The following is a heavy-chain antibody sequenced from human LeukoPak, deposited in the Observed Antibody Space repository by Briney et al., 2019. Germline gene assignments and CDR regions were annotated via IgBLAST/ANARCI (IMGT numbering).Heavy chain of an antibody. Sequence: PGGSLRLSCAASGFTFSSYAMSWVRQAPGKGLEWVSAISGSGGSTYYADSVKGRFTISRDNSKNTLYLQMNSLRAEDTAVYYCARGPQSSGWQYFDYWGQGTLVTVSS. CDR3: ARGPQSSGWQYFDY. CDR1: GFTFSSYA. CDR2: ISGSGGST. J-gene: IGHJ4*02. D-gene: IGHD6-19*01. V-gene: IGHV3-23*01.